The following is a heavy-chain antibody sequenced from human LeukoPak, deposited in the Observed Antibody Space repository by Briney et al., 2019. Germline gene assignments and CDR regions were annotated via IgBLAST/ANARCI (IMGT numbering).Heavy chain of an antibody. CDR1: GFNFSRYY. CDR2: ISGSTTTI. D-gene: IGHD6-19*01. Sequence: GGSQRLSCAVSGFNFSRYYMNWVRQAPGKGLEWVSYISGSTTTIQYADSVKGRFTISRDNAKNSLYLQMDSLSAEDTAVYYCARVQVGGTGRGPLDWGQGTLVTVSS. CDR3: ARVQVGGTGRGPLD. J-gene: IGHJ4*02. V-gene: IGHV3-48*01.